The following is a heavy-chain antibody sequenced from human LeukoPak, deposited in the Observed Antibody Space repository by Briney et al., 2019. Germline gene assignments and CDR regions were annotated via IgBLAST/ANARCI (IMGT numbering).Heavy chain of an antibody. CDR2: INHSGST. Sequence: SETLSLTCAVYGGSFSGYYWSWIRQPPGKGLEWIGEINHSGSTNYNPSLKSRVTISVDTSKNQFSLKLSSVTAADTAVYYCARVTYDSSGYCFDYWGQGTLVTVSS. J-gene: IGHJ4*02. CDR3: ARVTYDSSGYCFDY. CDR1: GGSFSGYY. V-gene: IGHV4-34*01. D-gene: IGHD3-22*01.